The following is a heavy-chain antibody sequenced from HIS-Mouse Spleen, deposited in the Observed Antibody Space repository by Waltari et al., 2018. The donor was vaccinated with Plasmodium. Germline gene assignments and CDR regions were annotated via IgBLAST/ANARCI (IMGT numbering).Heavy chain of an antibody. Sequence: EVQLVESGGGLVQPGGSLRLSWASSAFTFSSYWMSWVRQAPGKGLEWVANIKQDGSEKYYVDSVKGRFTSSRDNAKNSLYLQMNSLRAEDTAVYYCASSWYWYFDLWGRGTLVTVSS. J-gene: IGHJ2*01. V-gene: IGHV3-7*01. CDR1: AFTFSSYW. D-gene: IGHD6-13*01. CDR2: IKQDGSEK. CDR3: ASSWYWYFDL.